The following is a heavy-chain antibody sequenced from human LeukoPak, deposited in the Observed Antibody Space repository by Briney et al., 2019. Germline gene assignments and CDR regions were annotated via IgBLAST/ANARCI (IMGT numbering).Heavy chain of an antibody. CDR3: MRHEEEDGYNAKPFDF. V-gene: IGHV4-39*01. Sequence: PSETLSLTCTVSGGSISNSNYYWGWVRQPPGKGLAWIGTIYYSGNTYYTPSLKSRVTISVDTSKNQFSLRLSSVTAADTAVYFCMRHEEEDGYNAKPFDFWGQGALVTVSS. D-gene: IGHD5-24*01. CDR2: IYYSGNT. CDR1: GGSISNSNYY. J-gene: IGHJ4*02.